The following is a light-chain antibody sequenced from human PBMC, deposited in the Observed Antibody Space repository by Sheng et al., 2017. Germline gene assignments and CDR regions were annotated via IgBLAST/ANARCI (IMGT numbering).Light chain of an antibody. CDR1: QSISRW. CDR2: VAS. Sequence: DIQMTQSPSSVSASVGDRVTLTCRASQSISRWLAWYQQKPGKAPKLLIFVASKLQIGVPSRFRGGGSGTDFSLTISSVQPDDVGTYFCQQAVSSPYTFGQGTRLEIK. J-gene: IGKJ2*01. V-gene: IGKV1-12*01. CDR3: QQAVSSPYT.